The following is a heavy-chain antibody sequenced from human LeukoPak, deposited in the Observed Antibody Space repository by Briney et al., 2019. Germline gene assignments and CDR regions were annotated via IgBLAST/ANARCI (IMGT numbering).Heavy chain of an antibody. CDR1: GFTFSYVW. V-gene: IGHV3-15*01. CDR2: ITSTAHGGTT. CDR3: SEGLDY. J-gene: IGHJ4*02. Sequence: PGGSLRLSCAASGFTFSYVWMSWVRQAPGKVLEWVGRITSTAHGGTTDYAAPVKGRFTISRDDSKDTLYLQMNSLKTEDTAVYFCSEGLDYWGQGTLVTVSS.